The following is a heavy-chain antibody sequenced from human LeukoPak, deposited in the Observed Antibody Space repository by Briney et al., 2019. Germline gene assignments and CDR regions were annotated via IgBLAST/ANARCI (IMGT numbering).Heavy chain of an antibody. J-gene: IGHJ5*02. CDR3: ARHPFQYPFDH. D-gene: IGHD2/OR15-2a*01. CDR1: GASFSSDY. CDR2: IYHSGHT. V-gene: IGHV4-59*08. Sequence: PSETLSLTCTVSGASFSSDYWSWIRQSPGKGLEWIGYIYHSGHTMSNPSLKSRVSLSLDTSNNQFSLKLSSVTAADTAVYYCARHPFQYPFDHWGQGTVVSASS.